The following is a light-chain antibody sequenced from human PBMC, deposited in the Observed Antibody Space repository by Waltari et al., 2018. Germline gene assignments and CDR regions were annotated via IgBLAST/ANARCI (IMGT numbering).Light chain of an antibody. V-gene: IGKV1-39*01. CDR2: AAS. CDR3: QASYTTPYS. Sequence: DLQMTQSPSSLSASVGDRVTISCRASKNIRSYLSWYQQKPGIAPKLVIYAASTLQSGVPSRFSGSGSGTNFTLTITSLQAEDFATYFCQASYTTPYSFGQGTKLEIK. J-gene: IGKJ2*03. CDR1: KNIRSY.